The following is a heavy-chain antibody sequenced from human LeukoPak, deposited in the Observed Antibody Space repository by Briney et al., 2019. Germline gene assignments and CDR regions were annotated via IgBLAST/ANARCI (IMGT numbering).Heavy chain of an antibody. D-gene: IGHD6-6*01. J-gene: IGHJ6*02. CDR3: AREKIAARPGYYGMDV. CDR2: ISYDGSNK. V-gene: IGHV3-30-3*01. Sequence: PGRSLRLSCAASGFTFSSYAMHWVRQAPGKGLEWVAVISYDGSNKYYADSVKGRFTISRDNSKNTLYLQMNSLRAEDTAVYYCAREKIAARPGYYGMDVWGQGTTVTVSS. CDR1: GFTFSSYA.